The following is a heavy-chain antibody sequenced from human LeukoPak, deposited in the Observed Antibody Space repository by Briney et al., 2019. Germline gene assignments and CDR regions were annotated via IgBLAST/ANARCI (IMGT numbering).Heavy chain of an antibody. CDR3: AKDRASSGLLKSYYYGMPV. CDR2: ISYDGSNK. Sequence: RRSLRPSSAPSGFTFSVDTIQGVRQAPGKGLEWVAVISYDGSNKYYADSVKGRFTISRDNSKNTLYLQMNSLRAEDTAVYYCAKDRASSGLLKSYYYGMPVWGQGTTVTVSS. D-gene: IGHD6-19*01. J-gene: IGHJ6*02. CDR1: GFTFSVDT. V-gene: IGHV3-30*04.